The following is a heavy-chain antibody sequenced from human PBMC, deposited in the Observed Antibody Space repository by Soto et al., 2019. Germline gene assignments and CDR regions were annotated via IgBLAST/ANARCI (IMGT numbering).Heavy chain of an antibody. CDR2: SRNKANGYTT. V-gene: IGHV3-72*01. CDR1: GFTFSDHY. Sequence: EVQLVESGGGLVQPGGSLRLSCTASGFTFSDHYMDWVRQAPGKGLEWVGRSRNKANGYTTEHAASVKGRFTISRDDSKNSVYLQMNSLKTEDTAVYYCARPIRTTVGTTYFDYWGQGALVTVSS. CDR3: ARPIRTTVGTTYFDY. J-gene: IGHJ4*02. D-gene: IGHD4-17*01.